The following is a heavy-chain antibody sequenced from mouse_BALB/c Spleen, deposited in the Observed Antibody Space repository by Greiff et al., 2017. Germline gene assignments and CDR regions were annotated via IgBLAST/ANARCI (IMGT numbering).Heavy chain of an antibody. CDR1: GFTFSSYT. J-gene: IGHJ1*01. CDR2: ISSGGSYT. Sequence: EVQVVESGGGLVKPGGSLKLSCAASGFTFSSYTMSWVRQTPEKRLEWVATISSGGSYTYYPDSVKGRFTISRDNAKNTLYLQMSSLKSEDTAMYYCTRDGGPYWYFDVWGAGTTVTVSS. CDR3: TRDGGPYWYFDV. V-gene: IGHV5-6-4*01.